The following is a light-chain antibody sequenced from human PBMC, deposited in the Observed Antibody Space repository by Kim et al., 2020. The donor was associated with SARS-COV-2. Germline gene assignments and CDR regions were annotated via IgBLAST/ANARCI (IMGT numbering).Light chain of an antibody. CDR2: DND. CDR1: DSNIGREY. Sequence: APGQKVTLSCSGADSNIGREYVSWYQQLPGTAPKLLIYDNDKRPSGIPDRFSGSKSGTSATLGITGLQTGDEADYYCGTWDSSPDGYVFGTGTKVTVL. CDR3: GTWDSSPDGYV. V-gene: IGLV1-51*01. J-gene: IGLJ1*01.